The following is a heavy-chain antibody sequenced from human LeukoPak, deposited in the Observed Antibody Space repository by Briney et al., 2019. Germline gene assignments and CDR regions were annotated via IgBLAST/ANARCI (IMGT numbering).Heavy chain of an antibody. J-gene: IGHJ4*02. Sequence: KSSETLSLTCAVYGGSFSGYYWSWIRQPPGKGLEWIGEINHSGNTNYNPSLKSRVTISVDTSKNQFSLKLSSVTAADTAVYYCARVSGDYVFDYWGQGTLVTVSS. D-gene: IGHD4-17*01. CDR1: GGSFSGYY. V-gene: IGHV4-34*01. CDR2: INHSGNT. CDR3: ARVSGDYVFDY.